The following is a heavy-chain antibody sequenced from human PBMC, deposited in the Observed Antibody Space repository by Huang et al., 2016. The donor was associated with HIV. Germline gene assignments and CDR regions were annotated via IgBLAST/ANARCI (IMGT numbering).Heavy chain of an antibody. J-gene: IGHJ3*01. CDR2: GVYGGNT. CDR3: ARLPFDYVWGTQRQTALDELDV. D-gene: IGHD3-16*01. V-gene: IGHV4-39*01. CDR1: GGSVNSGYYY. Sequence: QLQLQESGPGLVRPSETLPLTCSVSGGSVNSGYYYWGWIRQPPGKGLEGIASGVYGGNTFYNPSRKSRVSMAVDTSKKRFSLNLSSVTAADTAVYFCARLPFDYVWGTQRQTALDELDVWGQGTMVTVSS.